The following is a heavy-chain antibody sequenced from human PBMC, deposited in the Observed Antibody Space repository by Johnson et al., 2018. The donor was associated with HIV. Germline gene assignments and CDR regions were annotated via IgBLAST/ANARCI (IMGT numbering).Heavy chain of an antibody. CDR3: AKGRMGASGSYNV. D-gene: IGHD1-26*01. J-gene: IGHJ3*01. CDR2: ISWDGGST. V-gene: IGHV3-43D*03. Sequence: VQLVESGGGVVQPGRSLRLSCAASGFTFDDYAMHWVRQAPGKGLEWVSLISWDGGSTYYADSVKGRFTISRDNSKNSLYLQMNSLRAEDTALYYCAKGRMGASGSYNVWGQGTMVTVSS. CDR1: GFTFDDYA.